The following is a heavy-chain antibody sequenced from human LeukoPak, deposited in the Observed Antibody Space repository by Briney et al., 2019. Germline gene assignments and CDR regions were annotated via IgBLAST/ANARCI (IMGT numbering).Heavy chain of an antibody. D-gene: IGHD3-10*01. CDR2: IYYSGST. V-gene: IGHV4-30-4*08. J-gene: IGHJ6*04. CDR3: ARDYYYGSGTEYYYYGMDV. Sequence: PSETLSLTCTVSGGSISSGGYYWSWIRQHPGKGLEWIGYIYYSGSTYYNPSLKSQVTISVDTSKNQFSLKLSSVTAADTAVYYCARDYYYGSGTEYYYYGMDVWGKGTTVTVSS. CDR1: GGSISSGGYY.